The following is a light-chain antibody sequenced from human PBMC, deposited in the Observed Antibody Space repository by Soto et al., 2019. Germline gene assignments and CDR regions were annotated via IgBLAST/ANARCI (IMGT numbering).Light chain of an antibody. CDR3: QQHNSSPWT. J-gene: IGKJ1*01. V-gene: IGKV1-5*01. CDR2: DAS. Sequence: DIQMTQSPSTLSASVGDRVTITCRASQTISDWVAWYQQRPGKAPKLLIYDASALESGVPSRFSGSGSGTKFTLTSTRLQPDDSDTYYCQQHNSSPWTFGQGTKVDIK. CDR1: QTISDW.